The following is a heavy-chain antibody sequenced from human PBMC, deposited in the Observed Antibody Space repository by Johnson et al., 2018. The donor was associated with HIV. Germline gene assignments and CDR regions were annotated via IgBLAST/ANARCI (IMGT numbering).Heavy chain of an antibody. CDR2: IRFDGSNK. D-gene: IGHD3-10*01. V-gene: IGHV3-30*02. Sequence: QMQWVGSGGGVVQPGRSLRLSFAASGVILSDDGMHWVRQAPGKGLEWVTYIRFDGSNKYYADCVKGRFTISRDNSKHTLYLQMNSLRAEDTAVYYCAKANVSGSYWAFDIWGQGTMVTVSS. J-gene: IGHJ3*02. CDR3: AKANVSGSYWAFDI. CDR1: GVILSDDG.